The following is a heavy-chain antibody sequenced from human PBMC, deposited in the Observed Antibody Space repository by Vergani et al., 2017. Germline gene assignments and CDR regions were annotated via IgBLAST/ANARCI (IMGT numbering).Heavy chain of an antibody. CDR1: GFALNRHA. Sequence: QVQLVESGGGVVQPGTSLRLSCVVSGFALNRHAMYWVRQAPGKGLEWVVGISFDGTNEYYPDLVEGRFTISRDIAKNTLYLQVRSLRLEDTGFYHGVRGGSLCGGGRCYREDWDYWGQGTPVTVSS. CDR3: VRGGSLCGGGRCYREDWDY. CDR2: ISFDGTNE. J-gene: IGHJ4*02. D-gene: IGHD2-8*01. V-gene: IGHV3-30-3*01.